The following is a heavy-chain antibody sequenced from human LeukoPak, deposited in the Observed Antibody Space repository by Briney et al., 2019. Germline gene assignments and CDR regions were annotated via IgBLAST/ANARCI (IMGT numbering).Heavy chain of an antibody. V-gene: IGHV1-2*02. CDR3: VRSSGYDRFDY. CDR2: INPKNGGT. Sequence: GASVKVSCKASGYTFTGYFTHWVRQAPGQGLEWMGWINPKNGGTKYAQNFQGRVIMTRDTSISTAYMELTMRSDDTAVYYCVRSSGYDRFDYWGQGTLVTVSS. D-gene: IGHD5-12*01. J-gene: IGHJ4*02. CDR1: GYTFTGYF.